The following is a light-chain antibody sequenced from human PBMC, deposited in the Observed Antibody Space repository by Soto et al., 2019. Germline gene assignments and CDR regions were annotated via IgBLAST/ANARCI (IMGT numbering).Light chain of an antibody. CDR2: EVS. CDR3: ISYRSDTTPYV. CDR1: SSDVGAYKY. V-gene: IGLV2-14*01. Sequence: QSVLTQPASVSGSPGQSITISCTGSSSDVGAYKYVSWYQRHPGKAPQILISEVSNRPSWVSDRFSGSKTANTASLTISGLQAEDEADYYCISYRSDTTPYVFGTGTKVTVL. J-gene: IGLJ1*01.